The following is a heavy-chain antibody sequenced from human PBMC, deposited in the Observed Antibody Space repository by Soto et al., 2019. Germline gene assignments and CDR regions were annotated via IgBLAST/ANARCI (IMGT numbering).Heavy chain of an antibody. CDR3: ANKDYDSSEYYYYGMDV. J-gene: IGHJ6*02. CDR1: GGTFSSYI. Sequence: QVQVVQSGAEVKKPGSSVKVSCKASGGTFSSYIISWVRQAPGQGLEWMGRIIPILGIANYAQKFQGRVTITADKSTSTAYMELSSLRSEDTAVYYCANKDYDSSEYYYYGMDVWGQGTKVTVSS. D-gene: IGHD3-22*01. CDR2: IIPILGIA. V-gene: IGHV1-69*02.